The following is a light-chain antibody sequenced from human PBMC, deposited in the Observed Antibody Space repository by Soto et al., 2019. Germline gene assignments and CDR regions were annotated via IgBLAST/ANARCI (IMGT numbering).Light chain of an antibody. CDR2: AAS. Sequence: DIQMTQSPSSLSASVGDRVTITCRASQSISNYLNWYQHKAGKAPKVLIYAASSLQRGVPSRFSGSGSGTDFTLIISCLQPEDFATYYCQQSYSPLWTFGQGTKVEI. CDR1: QSISNY. CDR3: QQSYSPLWT. J-gene: IGKJ1*01. V-gene: IGKV1-39*01.